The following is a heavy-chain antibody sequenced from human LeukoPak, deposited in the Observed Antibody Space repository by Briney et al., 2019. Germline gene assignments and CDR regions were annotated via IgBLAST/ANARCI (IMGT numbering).Heavy chain of an antibody. J-gene: IGHJ4*02. Sequence: GGSLRLSCAASGFTFSSYEMNWVRQASGKGLEWVGRIRSTANGYATAYAASVKGRFTISRDDSKNTTYLQMNSLKTEDTAVYYCTSRPLLSYYGSGRTRSDYWGQGTLVTVSS. CDR2: IRSTANGYAT. D-gene: IGHD3-10*01. CDR3: TSRPLLSYYGSGRTRSDY. V-gene: IGHV3-73*01. CDR1: GFTFSSYE.